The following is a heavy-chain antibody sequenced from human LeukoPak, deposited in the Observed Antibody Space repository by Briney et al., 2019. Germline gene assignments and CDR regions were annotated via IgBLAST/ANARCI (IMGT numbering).Heavy chain of an antibody. D-gene: IGHD2-15*01. CDR1: GFTFSSYG. J-gene: IGHJ4*02. CDR2: IWYDGSNK. CDR3: ARDRRYCSGGSCLYYFDY. Sequence: GGSLRLSCAASGFTFSSYGMHWVRQAPGKGLEWVAVIWYDGSNKYYADSVKGRFTISRDNSENTLYLQMNSLRAEDTAVYYCARDRRYCSGGSCLYYFDYWGQGTLVTVSS. V-gene: IGHV3-33*01.